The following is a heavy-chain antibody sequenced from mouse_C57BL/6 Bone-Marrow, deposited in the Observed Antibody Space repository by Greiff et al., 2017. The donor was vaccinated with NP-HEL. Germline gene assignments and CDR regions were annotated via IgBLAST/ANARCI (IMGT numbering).Heavy chain of an antibody. CDR1: GYTFTSSG. J-gene: IGHJ2*01. CDR2: IYPRSGNT. D-gene: IGHD1-1*01. CDR3: ARGHYYGSSYGYFDD. Sequence: VQLVESGAELARPGASVKLSCKASGYTFTSSGISWVKQRTGQGLVWIGEIYPRSGNTYYNEKFTGKATLTADKSSSTAYMELRSLTSADSAVYFCARGHYYGSSYGYFDDWGQGTTLTVSS. V-gene: IGHV1-81*01.